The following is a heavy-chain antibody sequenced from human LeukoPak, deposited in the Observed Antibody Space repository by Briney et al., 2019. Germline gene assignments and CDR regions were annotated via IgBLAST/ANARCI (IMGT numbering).Heavy chain of an antibody. CDR3: AKDAQRGFDYSNSLKN. D-gene: IGHD4-11*01. J-gene: IGHJ4*02. V-gene: IGHV3-33*06. Sequence: GGSLRLSCATSGFTFSHYGMHWVRQAPGKGLEWVAVIWSDGSNRYYGDPVKGRFIISRDNFQRTAYLQMNSLRAEDTAVYYCAKDAQRGFDYSNSLKNWGQGTLVTVSS. CDR2: IWSDGSNR. CDR1: GFTFSHYG.